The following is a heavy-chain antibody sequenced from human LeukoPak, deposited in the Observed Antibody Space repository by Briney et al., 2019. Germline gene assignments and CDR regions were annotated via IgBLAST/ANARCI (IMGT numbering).Heavy chain of an antibody. V-gene: IGHV4-59*01. Sequence: PSETLSLTCTVSGGSISSYYWSWIRQPAGKGLEWIGYIHYSGSTSYNPSLKSRVTMSVDTSNDQFSLKVSSVTAADTAVYYCARGGSSWYADYWGQGTLVTVSS. CDR1: GGSISSYY. CDR3: ARGGSSWYADY. J-gene: IGHJ4*02. D-gene: IGHD6-13*01. CDR2: IHYSGST.